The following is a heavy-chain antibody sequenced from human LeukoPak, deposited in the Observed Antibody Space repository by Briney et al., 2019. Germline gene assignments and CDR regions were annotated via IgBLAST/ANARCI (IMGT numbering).Heavy chain of an antibody. J-gene: IGHJ4*02. CDR3: ARDINWVGGY. Sequence: PGGSLRLSCAASGFTFSSYSMNWVRQAPGKGLEWVSYISSSDNTIYYADSVKGRFTISRDNAKNSLYLQMNSLRAEDTAVYYCARDINWVGGYWGQGTLVTVSS. CDR1: GFTFSSYS. D-gene: IGHD7-27*01. CDR2: ISSSDNTI. V-gene: IGHV3-48*04.